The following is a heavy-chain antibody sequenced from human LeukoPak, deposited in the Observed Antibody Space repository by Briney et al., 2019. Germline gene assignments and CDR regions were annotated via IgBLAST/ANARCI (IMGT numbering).Heavy chain of an antibody. Sequence: GGSLRLSCAASGFTFSDYSTNWVRQAPGKGLEWVSSISSRSTYRYYADSVKGRFTISRDNAKNSLCLQMNSLRAEDTAVYYCARDMTTATTCYLQHWGQGTLVTVSS. D-gene: IGHD4-17*01. V-gene: IGHV3-21*06. CDR2: ISSRSTYR. J-gene: IGHJ1*01. CDR1: GFTFSDYS. CDR3: ARDMTTATTCYLQH.